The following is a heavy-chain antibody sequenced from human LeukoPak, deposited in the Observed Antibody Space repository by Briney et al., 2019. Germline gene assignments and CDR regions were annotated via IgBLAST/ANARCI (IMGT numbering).Heavy chain of an antibody. Sequence: SETLSLTSSVSGDSISTSSSYWGWIRQPPGKGLEWIGYIYYRVTSDYNPSLKSRVTMSVDMSTRQISLKLSSVTAADTAVYYCARAVGGDGSGSLWGPGTLVTVSS. V-gene: IGHV4-61*05. CDR3: ARAVGGDGSGSL. CDR2: IYYRVTS. D-gene: IGHD3-10*01. J-gene: IGHJ4*02. CDR1: GDSISTSSSY.